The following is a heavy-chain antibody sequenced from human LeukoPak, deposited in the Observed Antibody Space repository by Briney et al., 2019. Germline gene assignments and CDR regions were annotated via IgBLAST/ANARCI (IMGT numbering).Heavy chain of an antibody. J-gene: IGHJ4*02. Sequence: SETLSLTCTVSGGSISSYYWSWIRQPPGKGLEWIGYIYYSGSTNYNPSLKSRVTISVDTSKNQFSLKLSSVTAADTAVYYCARVKKGDCYPRGCLYYLDYWGQGTLVTVSS. CDR2: IYYSGST. D-gene: IGHD2-21*02. V-gene: IGHV4-59*01. CDR1: GGSISSYY. CDR3: ARVKKGDCYPRGCLYYLDY.